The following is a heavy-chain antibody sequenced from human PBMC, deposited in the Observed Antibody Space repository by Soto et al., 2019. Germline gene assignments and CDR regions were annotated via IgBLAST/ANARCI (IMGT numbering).Heavy chain of an antibody. V-gene: IGHV4-39*01. CDR1: NFSVLTSIYY. J-gene: IGHJ4*02. D-gene: IGHD2-2*01. Sequence: SETLSLTCTVSNFSVLTSIYYWAWIRQPPGKGLEWVGTVYYTGTTYYNPSLQSRVTISIDTSKNQLSLSLHSVTAADTALYYCARKWNLALLPAAYLDARGQGTLVTVSS. CDR2: VYYTGTT. CDR3: ARKWNLALLPAAYLDA.